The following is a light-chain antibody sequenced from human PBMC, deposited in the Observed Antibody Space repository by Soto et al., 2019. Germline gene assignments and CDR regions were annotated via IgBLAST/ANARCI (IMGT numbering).Light chain of an antibody. CDR1: QSVSSY. CDR2: DAS. J-gene: IGKJ5*01. CDR3: QTLTTWLIT. V-gene: IGKV3-11*01. Sequence: EIVLTQSPATLSLSPGERATLSCRASQSVSSYLAWYQQKPGQAPRLTIDDASNRAAGLPARFSGSGSGTNFPLPISTLAPEDFAFYSCQTLTTWLITCAQGTRLEIK.